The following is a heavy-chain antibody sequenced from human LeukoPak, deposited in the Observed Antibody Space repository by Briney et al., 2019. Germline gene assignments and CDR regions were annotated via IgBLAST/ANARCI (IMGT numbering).Heavy chain of an antibody. V-gene: IGHV3-53*01. CDR3: ARDPELTR. J-gene: IGHJ4*02. CDR1: GFTFSIYA. CDR2: IYADGST. D-gene: IGHD1-14*01. Sequence: PGGSLRLSCAASGFTFSIYAMSWVRQAPGKGLEWVSVIYADGSTYYADSVKGRFTISRDNSKNTLYLQMNSLRAEDTAVYYCARDPELTRWGQGTLVTVSS.